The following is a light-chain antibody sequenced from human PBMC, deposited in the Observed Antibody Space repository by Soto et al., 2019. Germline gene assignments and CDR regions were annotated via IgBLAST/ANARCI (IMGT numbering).Light chain of an antibody. Sequence: DIQLTQSPIFLSASVGDRVTISCRASQALFHYLAWDQQKPGKAPNLLIFGASTLQSGVPSRFSGSGSGTEFTLTISSQQPEDFATYYGQQLNSHPRTFGQGTKLEIK. CDR2: GAS. V-gene: IGKV1-9*01. J-gene: IGKJ2*01. CDR3: QQLNSHPRT. CDR1: QALFHY.